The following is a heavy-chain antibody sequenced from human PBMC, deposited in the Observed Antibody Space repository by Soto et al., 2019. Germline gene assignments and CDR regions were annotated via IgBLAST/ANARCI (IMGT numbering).Heavy chain of an antibody. V-gene: IGHV4-34*01. CDR3: VTYDA. CDR2: INHSGST. CDR1: GGSFSGYY. J-gene: IGHJ5*02. Sequence: SETLSLTCAVYGGSFSGYYWSWIRQPPGKGLEWIGEINHSGSTNYNPSLKSRVTISVDTSKNQFSLSLSSMTAADTAFYHCVTYDAWGQGILVTVSS.